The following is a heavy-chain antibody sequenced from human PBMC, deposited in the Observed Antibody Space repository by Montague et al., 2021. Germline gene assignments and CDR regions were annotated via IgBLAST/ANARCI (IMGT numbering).Heavy chain of an antibody. CDR3: ARGFSIWYVGWFDP. D-gene: IGHD6-13*01. Sequence: SETLSLTCTVSGASITSNIYSWVWIRQSPGKDLEWIGSINYSGNSFYQPSLKSRITMAVAKSKNQFSLKLISVTAADTAIYYCARGFSIWYVGWFDPWGQGTLVTVSS. CDR1: GASITSNIYS. CDR2: INYSGNS. V-gene: IGHV4-39*01. J-gene: IGHJ5*02.